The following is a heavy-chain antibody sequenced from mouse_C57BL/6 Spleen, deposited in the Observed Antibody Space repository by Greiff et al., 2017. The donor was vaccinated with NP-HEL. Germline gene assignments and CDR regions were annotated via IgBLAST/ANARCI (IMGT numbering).Heavy chain of an antibody. CDR1: GYTFTSYW. V-gene: IGHV1-69*01. CDR2: IDPSDSYT. J-gene: IGHJ4*01. CDR3: AYYSNYRYAMDY. D-gene: IGHD2-5*01. Sequence: QVQLQQPGAELVMPGASVKLSCKASGYTFTSYWMHWVKQRPGQGLEWIGEIDPSDSYTNYNQKFKGKSTLTVDKSSSTAYMQLSSLTSEDSAVYYCAYYSNYRYAMDYWGQGTSVTVSS.